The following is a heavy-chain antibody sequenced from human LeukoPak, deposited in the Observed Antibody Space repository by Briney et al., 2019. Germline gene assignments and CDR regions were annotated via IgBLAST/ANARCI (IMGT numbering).Heavy chain of an antibody. V-gene: IGHV3-21*01. CDR3: AELGTTMIGGV. CDR2: ISSSSSYI. D-gene: IGHD3-10*02. Sequence: GGSLRLSCAASGFTFSSYSMNWVRQAPGKGLEWVSSISSSSSYIYYADSVKGRFTIPRDSAKNSLFLQMNSLRAEDTAVYYCAELGTTMIGGVWGKGTTVTISS. CDR1: GFTFSSYS. J-gene: IGHJ6*04.